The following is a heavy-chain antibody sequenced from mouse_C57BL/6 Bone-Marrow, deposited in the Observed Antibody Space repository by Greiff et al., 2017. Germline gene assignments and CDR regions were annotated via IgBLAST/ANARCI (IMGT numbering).Heavy chain of an antibody. CDR3: AKWWYFDV. CDR1: GYTFTSYW. CDR2: LNPSSGYT. Sequence: VQLQQSGAELAKPGASVKLSCKASGYTFTSYWMHWVKQRPGQGLEWIGYLNPSSGYTKYNQKFKDKATLTAAKSSSTAYRQLSSLTYEDSAVYYGAKWWYFDVWCTGTTVTVSS. J-gene: IGHJ1*03. V-gene: IGHV1-7*01.